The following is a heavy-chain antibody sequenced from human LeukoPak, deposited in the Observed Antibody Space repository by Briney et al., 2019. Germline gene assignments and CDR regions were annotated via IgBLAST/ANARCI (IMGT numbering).Heavy chain of an antibody. V-gene: IGHV4-34*01. CDR3: ARVRVLRKKGWFVP. Sequence: SETLSLTCAVYGVSFSGYYLSWLRQPPGKGLEGVGEINHSGTTNYNPSLKSRVTISVGTSKNQFSLKLRSVPAADTAVYHSARVRVLRKKGWFVPWGQGTLVTVSS. CDR1: GVSFSGYY. CDR2: INHSGTT. J-gene: IGHJ5*02.